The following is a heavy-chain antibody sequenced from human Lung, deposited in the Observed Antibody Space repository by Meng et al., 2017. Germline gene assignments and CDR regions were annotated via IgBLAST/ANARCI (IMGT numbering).Heavy chain of an antibody. CDR3: ARGPTTMAHDIDY. J-gene: IGHJ4*02. CDR2: INHSGST. D-gene: IGHD4-11*01. CDR1: GGSFSDYY. Sequence: VKLRPWGAGLLKPPDTLSSSCVVAGGSFSDYYWSWIRQPPGKGLEWIGEINHSGSTNYNPSLESRATISVGTSQNNLSLKLSSVTAADSAVYYCARGPTTMAHDIDYWGQGTLVTVSS. V-gene: IGHV4-34*01.